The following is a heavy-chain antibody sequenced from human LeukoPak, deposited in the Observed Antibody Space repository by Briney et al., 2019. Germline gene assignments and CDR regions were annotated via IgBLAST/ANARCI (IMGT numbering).Heavy chain of an antibody. CDR1: GGSFSGYY. D-gene: IGHD3-10*01. CDR2: INHSGST. Sequence: SETLSLTCAVYGGSFSGYYWSWIRQPPGKGLEWIGEINHSGSTNYNPSLKSRVTISVDTSKDQFSLKLSSVTAADTAVYYCARGYYYGSGSYYRGWDYYYGMDVWGQGTTVTVSS. V-gene: IGHV4-34*01. CDR3: ARGYYYGSGSYYRGWDYYYGMDV. J-gene: IGHJ6*02.